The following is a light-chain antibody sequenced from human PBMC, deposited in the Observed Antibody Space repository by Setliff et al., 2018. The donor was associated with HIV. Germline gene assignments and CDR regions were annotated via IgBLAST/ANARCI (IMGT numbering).Light chain of an antibody. V-gene: IGLV2-8*01. CDR3: SSYTSSTTVV. CDR2: EVT. J-gene: IGLJ2*01. CDR1: SSDVGGYNY. Sequence: QSALTQPPSASGSPGQSVTISCTGTSSDVGGYNYVSWYQQHPGKAPKLMIYEVTKRPSGVPERFSGSKSGNTASLTVSGLQAEDEADYYCSSYTSSTTVVFGGGTKVTVL.